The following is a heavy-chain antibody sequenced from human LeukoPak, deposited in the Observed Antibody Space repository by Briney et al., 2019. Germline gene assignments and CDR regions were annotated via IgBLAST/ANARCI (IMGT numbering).Heavy chain of an antibody. CDR3: ARSIAAAGTDFDH. CDR2: ISSSSSYI. J-gene: IGHJ4*02. D-gene: IGHD6-13*01. V-gene: IGHV3-21*01. Sequence: GGSLRLSCAASGFTFGSYSMNWVRQAPGKGLEWVSSISSSSSYIYYADSVKGRFTISRDNAKNSLYLQMNSLRAEDTAVYYCARSIAAAGTDFDHWGQGTLVTVSS. CDR1: GFTFGSYS.